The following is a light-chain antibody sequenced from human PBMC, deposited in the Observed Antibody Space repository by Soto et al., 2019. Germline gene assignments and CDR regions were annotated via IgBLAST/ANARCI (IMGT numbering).Light chain of an antibody. Sequence: DIQMTQSPSSLSASVGDRVTITCRASQDIRNSSAWYQQKPGKVPKLLIYAASSLQSGVPSRFSGSGSGTDFTLAISSLQPEDVATYYCQKYNSPPLTFAGGTKVEIK. CDR1: QDIRNS. V-gene: IGKV1-27*01. CDR3: QKYNSPPLT. CDR2: AAS. J-gene: IGKJ4*01.